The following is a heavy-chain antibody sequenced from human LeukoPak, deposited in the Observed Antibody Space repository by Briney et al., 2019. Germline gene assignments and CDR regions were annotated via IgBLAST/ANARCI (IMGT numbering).Heavy chain of an antibody. J-gene: IGHJ4*02. V-gene: IGHV3-33*01. CDR2: IRYDGSNK. D-gene: IGHD6-19*01. Sequence: SCKASGGTFSSYGMHWVRQAPGKGLEWVAFIRYDGSNKYYADSVKGRFTISRDNADNSLYLQMNSLRAEDTAVYYCARFSYSSGWGIDYWGQGTLVTVSS. CDR3: ARFSYSSGWGIDY. CDR1: GGTFSSYG.